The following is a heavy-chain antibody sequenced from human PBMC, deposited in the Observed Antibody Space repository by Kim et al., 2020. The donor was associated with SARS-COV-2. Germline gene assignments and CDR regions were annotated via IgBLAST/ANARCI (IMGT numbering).Heavy chain of an antibody. J-gene: IGHJ3*02. CDR2: IKEDGRTK. V-gene: IGHV3-7*03. CDR3: ARARALVRGAISGFDI. Sequence: LSLTCAASGFTFSSSWMTWVRQAPGKGLEWVANIKEDGRTKYYGDSVKGRFTISRDNAQNSLYLQMNSLRTEDTAIYFCARARALVRGAISGFDIWGQGTTVTVSS. CDR1: GFTFSSSW. D-gene: IGHD3-10*01.